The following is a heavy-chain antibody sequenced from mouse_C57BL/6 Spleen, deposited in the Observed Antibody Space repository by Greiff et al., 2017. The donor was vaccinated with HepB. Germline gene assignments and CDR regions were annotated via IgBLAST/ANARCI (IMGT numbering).Heavy chain of an antibody. CDR1: GFTFSDYG. V-gene: IGHV5-17*01. J-gene: IGHJ3*01. D-gene: IGHD1-1*01. Sequence: EVNVVESGGGLVKPGGSLKLSCAASGFTFSDYGMHWVRQAPAKGLEWVAYISSGSSTIYYADTVKGRFTISRDNAKNTLFLQMTSLRSEDTDMYYCAKGGTTVVEELFAYWGQGTLVTVSA. CDR3: AKGGTTVVEELFAY. CDR2: ISSGSSTI.